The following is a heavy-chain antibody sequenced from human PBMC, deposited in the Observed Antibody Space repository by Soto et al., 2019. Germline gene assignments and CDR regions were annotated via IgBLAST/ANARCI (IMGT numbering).Heavy chain of an antibody. CDR2: INHSGST. V-gene: IGHV4-34*01. CDR3: ARWRPGIAAAGSYNWFDP. CDR1: GGSFSGYY. D-gene: IGHD6-13*01. Sequence: SETLSLTCAVYGGSFSGYYWSWIRQPPGKGLEWIGEINHSGSTNYNPSLKSRVTISVDTSKNQFSLKLSSVTAADTAVYYCARWRPGIAAAGSYNWFDPWGQGTLVTVSS. J-gene: IGHJ5*02.